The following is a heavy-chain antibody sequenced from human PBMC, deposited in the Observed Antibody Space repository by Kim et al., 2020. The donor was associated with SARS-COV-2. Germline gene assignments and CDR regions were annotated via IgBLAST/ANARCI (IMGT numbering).Heavy chain of an antibody. CDR2: ISGSGDSR. CDR1: GFTFSSYA. D-gene: IGHD6-19*01. CDR3: ASPPRGSSGWYCDY. Sequence: GGSLRLSCAASGFTFSSYAMNWVRQAPGKGLEWVSSISGSGDSRNYADSVKGRFTISRDNSKNTLYLEINSLRAEDTAVYYCASPPRGSSGWYCDYWGQGTLVTVSS. V-gene: IGHV3-23*01. J-gene: IGHJ4*02.